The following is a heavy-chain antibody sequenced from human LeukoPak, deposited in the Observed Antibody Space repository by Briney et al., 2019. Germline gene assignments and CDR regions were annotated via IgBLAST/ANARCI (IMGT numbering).Heavy chain of an antibody. CDR1: GFTFSSYA. D-gene: IGHD6-19*01. CDR2: ISYDGSNK. Sequence: PGGSLRLSCAASGFTFSSYAMHWVRQAPGKGLEWVAVISYDGSNKYYADSEKGRFTISRDNSKNTLYLQMNSLRAEDTAVYYCARDQSTVAERGVIDYWGQGTLVTVSS. V-gene: IGHV3-30*04. CDR3: ARDQSTVAERGVIDY. J-gene: IGHJ4*02.